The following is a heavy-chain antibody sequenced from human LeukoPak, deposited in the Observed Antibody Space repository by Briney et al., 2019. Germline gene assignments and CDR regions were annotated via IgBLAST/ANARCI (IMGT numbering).Heavy chain of an antibody. D-gene: IGHD3-3*01. CDR2: ISFDGRDI. J-gene: IGHJ4*02. CDR3: ARDNANYFWSGYYFAY. V-gene: IGHV3-30*04. CDR1: GFTFGTFA. Sequence: PGGSLRLSCAASGFTFGTFALHWVRQAPGKGLGWLGVISFDGRDIYYRASVKGRFTISRDNSKNTLYLEMDTLRPEDTAVFYCARDNANYFWSGYYFAYWGEGTLVAVSS.